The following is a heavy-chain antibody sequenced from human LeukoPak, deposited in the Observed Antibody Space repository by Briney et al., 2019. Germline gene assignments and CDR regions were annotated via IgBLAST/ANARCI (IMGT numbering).Heavy chain of an antibody. V-gene: IGHV3-23*01. J-gene: IGHJ3*02. CDR1: GFTFSSYA. D-gene: IGHD3-3*01. CDR2: ISGSGGST. Sequence: GGSLRLSCAASGFTFSSYAMSSVRQAPGKGLKWVSAISGSGGSTYYADSVKGRFTISRDNSKNTLYLQMNSLRAEDTAVYYCAKFSTYYDFWSGYLDAFDIWGQGTMVTVSS. CDR3: AKFSTYYDFWSGYLDAFDI.